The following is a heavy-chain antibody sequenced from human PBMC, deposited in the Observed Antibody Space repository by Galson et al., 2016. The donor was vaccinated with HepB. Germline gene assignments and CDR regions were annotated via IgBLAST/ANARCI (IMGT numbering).Heavy chain of an antibody. D-gene: IGHD1-1*01. CDR1: GYTFIDYW. CDR2: IRLTDSQT. CDR3: SAGMHGTTRFDP. Sequence: QSGAEVKKPGESLRISCKVSGYTFIDYWIGWVRQMPGKGLEWMGFIRLTDSQTTYSPSFQGQVTISADRSINTAYLQWSSLKASDTAMYYCSAGMHGTTRFDPWGQGTLVTVSS. J-gene: IGHJ5*02. V-gene: IGHV5-51*01.